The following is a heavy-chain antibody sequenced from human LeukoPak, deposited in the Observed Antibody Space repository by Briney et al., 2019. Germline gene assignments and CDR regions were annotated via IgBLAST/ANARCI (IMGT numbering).Heavy chain of an antibody. CDR2: VSHSGST. D-gene: IGHD6-13*01. CDR1: GGSFSTYY. J-gene: IGHJ5*02. V-gene: IGHV4-34*01. Sequence: SETLSLTCAVYGGSFSTYYWNWIRQSPGTGLEWIGEVSHSGSTNYNPSLKSRVTILLDTSKNQFSLKLSSVTAADTAVYYCASTALAAAVLRLPNWFDPWGQGTLVTVSS. CDR3: ASTALAAAVLRLPNWFDP.